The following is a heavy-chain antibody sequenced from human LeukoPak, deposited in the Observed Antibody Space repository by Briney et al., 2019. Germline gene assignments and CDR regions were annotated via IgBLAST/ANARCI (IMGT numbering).Heavy chain of an antibody. CDR3: ARHAGGISATGTRPFDY. CDR1: GASFSSSTYY. J-gene: IGHJ4*02. CDR2: IYYSGST. Sequence: SETLSLTCTVSGASFSSSTYYWGWIRQPPGKGLEWIGSIYYSGSTYYNPSLKSQVTMSVDTSKNQFSLKLSPVTAADTAVYYCARHAGGISATGTRPFDYWGQGTLVTVSS. V-gene: IGHV4-39*01. D-gene: IGHD6-13*01.